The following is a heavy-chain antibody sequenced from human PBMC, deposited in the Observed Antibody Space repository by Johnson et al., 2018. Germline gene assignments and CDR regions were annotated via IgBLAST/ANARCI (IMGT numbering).Heavy chain of an antibody. D-gene: IGHD6-19*01. CDR2: INEDGSER. J-gene: IGHJ6*03. CDR1: AFAFSSFW. Sequence: VQLVQSGGGLVQXGGSXRLXCEASAFAFSSFWMSWVRQAPGKGLDWVANINEDGSERDYVDSVKGRFTISRYNAKTSLYLQMNSLGAEDTAVYYCARERHVPLAGAYNYPYMDVWGKGTTVTVSS. V-gene: IGHV3-7*03. CDR3: ARERHVPLAGAYNYPYMDV.